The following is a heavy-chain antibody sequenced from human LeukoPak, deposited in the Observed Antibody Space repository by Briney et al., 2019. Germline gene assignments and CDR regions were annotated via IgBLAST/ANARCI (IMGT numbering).Heavy chain of an antibody. Sequence: SETLSLTCTVSGYSISSGYYWVWIRQPPGKRLEWIGSIYRSGSTNYNPSLKSRVTISVDTSKNQFSLKVSSVAAADTAVYYCARGDCSSTICYSPMDVWGKGTMVTVSS. CDR2: IYRSGST. CDR3: ARGDCSSTICYSPMDV. CDR1: GYSISSGYY. J-gene: IGHJ6*03. V-gene: IGHV4-38-2*02. D-gene: IGHD2-2*01.